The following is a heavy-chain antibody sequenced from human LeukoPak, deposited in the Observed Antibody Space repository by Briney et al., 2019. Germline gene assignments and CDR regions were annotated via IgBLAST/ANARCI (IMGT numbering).Heavy chain of an antibody. V-gene: IGHV4-39*01. Sequence: SETLSLTCTVSGGSISSSSYYWGWIRQPPGKGLEWIGSIYYSGSTYYNPSLKSRVTISVDTSKNQFSLKLSSVTAADTAVYYCAGFVREYITYYYMDVWGKGTTVTISS. D-gene: IGHD6-6*01. CDR1: GGSISSSSYY. CDR3: AGFVREYITYYYMDV. J-gene: IGHJ6*03. CDR2: IYYSGST.